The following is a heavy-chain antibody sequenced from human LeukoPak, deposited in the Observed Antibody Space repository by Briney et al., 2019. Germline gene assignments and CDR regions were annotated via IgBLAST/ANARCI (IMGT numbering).Heavy chain of an antibody. V-gene: IGHV1-46*01. D-gene: IGHD2-15*01. CDR3: ARATRYCSGGSCLDY. Sequence: GASVTLSCTASGYTVTSYYIHWLRNSPRQRLEKMVIINTSGSSTSYAQKFQGRVTMTRDMSTSTVYMELSSLRSEDTAVYYCARATRYCSGGSCLDYWGQGTLVTVSS. CDR2: INTSGSST. CDR1: GYTVTSYY. J-gene: IGHJ4*02.